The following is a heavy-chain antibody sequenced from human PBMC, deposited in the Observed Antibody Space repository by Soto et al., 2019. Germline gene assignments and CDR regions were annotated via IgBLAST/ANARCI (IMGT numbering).Heavy chain of an antibody. V-gene: IGHV4-31*03. CDR2: IYYTGGA. CDR1: GGSIISGGDY. Sequence: SESLSLTCTVSGGSIISGGDYWSWILQRPGKGLEWIGYIYYTGGAYYNPSLKSRLTLSVDTARSQFSLKLTSVTAADTAVYFCARGLTMLRGVMDSWGQGTLVTVSS. CDR3: ARGLTMLRGVMDS. D-gene: IGHD3-10*01. J-gene: IGHJ4*02.